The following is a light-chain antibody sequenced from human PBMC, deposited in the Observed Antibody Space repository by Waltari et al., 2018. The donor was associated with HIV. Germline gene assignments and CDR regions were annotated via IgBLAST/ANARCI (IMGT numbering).Light chain of an antibody. CDR1: PSYIDALNY. CDR2: EVD. CDR3: SSYTSKNFLT. Sequence: QSALTQPASVSGSPGQSITISCPGPPSYIDALNYVSWYQQHAGDAPKLIFFEVDYRPAGVSDRFSASKSGNSASLTISDLQAEDEADYFCSSYTSKNFLTFGGGTKLTVL. V-gene: IGLV2-14*01. J-gene: IGLJ2*01.